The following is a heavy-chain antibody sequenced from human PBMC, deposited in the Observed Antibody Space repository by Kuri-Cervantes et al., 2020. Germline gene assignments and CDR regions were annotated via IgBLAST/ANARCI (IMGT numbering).Heavy chain of an antibody. Sequence: GGSLRLSCAASGFTFSSYGMHWVRQAPGKGLEWVAVISYDGSNKYYADSVKGRFTISRDNSKNTLYLQMNSLRAEDTAVHYCAKDRRSENYYYYGMDVWGQGTTVTVSS. CDR1: GFTFSSYG. D-gene: IGHD5-24*01. V-gene: IGHV3-30*18. J-gene: IGHJ6*02. CDR3: AKDRRSENYYYYGMDV. CDR2: ISYDGSNK.